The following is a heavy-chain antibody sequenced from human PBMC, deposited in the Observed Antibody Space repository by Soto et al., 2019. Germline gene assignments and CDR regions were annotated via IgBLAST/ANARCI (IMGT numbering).Heavy chain of an antibody. Sequence: GGSLRLSCAASGFTFSSYAMSWVRKAPGKGLEWVSAIRGSGGSTYYADSVKGRFTISRDNSKNTLYLQINSLRAEYTAVYYCAKEFVNSFDFWGHGTLVTVSS. CDR2: IRGSGGST. CDR3: AKEFVNSFDF. V-gene: IGHV3-23*01. CDR1: GFTFSSYA. J-gene: IGHJ4*01. D-gene: IGHD3-16*01.